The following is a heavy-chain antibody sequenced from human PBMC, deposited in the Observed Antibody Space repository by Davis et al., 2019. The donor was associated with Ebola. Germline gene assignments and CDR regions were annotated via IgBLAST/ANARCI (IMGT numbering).Heavy chain of an antibody. D-gene: IGHD3-10*01. V-gene: IGHV1-3*01. CDR3: VRKDYYGAGIYYFDY. Sequence: ASVKVSCKASGYIFNRYPVYWVRQAPGQGLEWMGFINAANGDTGYSQKFRGRVTITRDTSASTVYMEMSSLRSEDTAVYYCVRKDYYGAGIYYFDYWGQGILVTVSS. CDR2: INAANGDT. CDR1: GYIFNRYP. J-gene: IGHJ4*02.